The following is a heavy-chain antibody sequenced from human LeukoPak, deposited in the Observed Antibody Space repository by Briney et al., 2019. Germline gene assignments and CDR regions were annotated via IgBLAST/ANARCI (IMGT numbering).Heavy chain of an antibody. CDR2: ISYDGSNK. J-gene: IGHJ4*02. V-gene: IGHV3-30*18. Sequence: GRSLRLSCAASGFTFSSYGMHWVRQAPGKGLEWVAVISYDGSNKYYADSVKGRFTISRDNSKNTLYLQMNSLRAEDTAVYYCAKDQGIVATIIDYWGQGTLVTVSS. CDR3: AKDQGIVATIIDY. CDR1: GFTFSSYG. D-gene: IGHD5-12*01.